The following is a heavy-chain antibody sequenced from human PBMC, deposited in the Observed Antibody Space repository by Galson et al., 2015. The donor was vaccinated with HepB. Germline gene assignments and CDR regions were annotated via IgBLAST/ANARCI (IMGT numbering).Heavy chain of an antibody. CDR3: ARVYFGSGSSSAYWYFDL. Sequence: CLRLSCAASGFTFSSYTMNWVRQAPGKGLESVSYISSTGTTMYYADSAKGRFTISRDNAQNSLYLQMNSPRDEDTAVYYCARVYFGSGSSSAYWYFDLWGRGALVTVSS. V-gene: IGHV3-48*02. D-gene: IGHD3-10*01. J-gene: IGHJ2*01. CDR1: GFTFSSYT. CDR2: ISSTGTTM.